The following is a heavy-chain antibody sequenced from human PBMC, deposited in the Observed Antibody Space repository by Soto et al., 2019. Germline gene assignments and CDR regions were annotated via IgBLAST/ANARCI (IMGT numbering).Heavy chain of an antibody. CDR2: VAPTDSYS. CDR3: PTDTYYPAEDYFTYSTYALNF. V-gene: IGHV5-10-1*01. CDR1: GYSFTNYW. J-gene: IGHJ6*04. D-gene: IGHD2-15*01. Sequence: GGSLKISCKGSGYSFTNYWITWVRQMPGKGLEWLGRVAPTDSYSNYSPSFQGHVTISADKSISTAYLQWSSLKASDTAMYYCPTDTYYPAEDYFTYSTYALNFRGKGTTVTFSS.